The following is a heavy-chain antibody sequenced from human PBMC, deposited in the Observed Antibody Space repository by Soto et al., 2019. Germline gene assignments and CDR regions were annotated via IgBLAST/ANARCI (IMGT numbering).Heavy chain of an antibody. CDR1: GGSFSGYY. CDR2: INHSGST. D-gene: IGHD2-2*01. Sequence: QVQLQQWGAGLLKPSETLSLTCAVYGGSFSGYYWSWIRQPPGKGLEWIGEINHSGSTNYNPSLKSRVTISVDTSKNQFSLXLSSVTAADTAVYYCARADIVVVPAARYYYYYMDVWGKGTTVTVSS. V-gene: IGHV4-34*01. J-gene: IGHJ6*03. CDR3: ARADIVVVPAARYYYYYMDV.